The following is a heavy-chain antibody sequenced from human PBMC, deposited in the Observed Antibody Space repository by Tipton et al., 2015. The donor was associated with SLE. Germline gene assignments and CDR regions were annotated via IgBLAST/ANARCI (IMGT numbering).Heavy chain of an antibody. D-gene: IGHD6-19*01. Sequence: PGLVKPSGTLSLTCTVSGGSVSSYYWTWIRQSPGKGLEWIGFILYSGSTNYNPSLKSRVVMSLDTSKNQFSLKLTSVTAADTAVYYCTRGRGSGWSQLRYGMDVWGQGTTVTVSS. J-gene: IGHJ6*02. CDR1: GGSVSSYY. CDR3: TRGRGSGWSQLRYGMDV. V-gene: IGHV4-59*02. CDR2: ILYSGST.